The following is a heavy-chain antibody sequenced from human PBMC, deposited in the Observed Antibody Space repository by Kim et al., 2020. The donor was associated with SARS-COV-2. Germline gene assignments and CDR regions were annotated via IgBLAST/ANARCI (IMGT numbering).Heavy chain of an antibody. CDR1: GFTVSSNY. Sequence: GGSLRLSCAASGFTVSSNYMSWVRQAPGKGLEWVSVIYSGGSTYYADSVKGRFTISRDNSKNTLYLQMNSLRAEDTAVYYCARDRVPAANSLYYYGMDVWGQGTTVTVSS. J-gene: IGHJ6*02. D-gene: IGHD2-2*01. CDR3: ARDRVPAANSLYYYGMDV. CDR2: IYSGGST. V-gene: IGHV3-53*01.